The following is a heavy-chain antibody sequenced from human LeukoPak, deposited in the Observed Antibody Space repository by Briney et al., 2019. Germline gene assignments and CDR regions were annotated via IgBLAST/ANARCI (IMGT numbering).Heavy chain of an antibody. CDR2: IHTSGST. CDR1: GGSFSGYY. J-gene: IGHJ4*02. Sequence: SETLSLTCAVYGGSFSGYYWSWIRQPAGKGLEWIGRIHTSGSTNYNPSLKSRVTMSVDTSKNQFSLKLSSVTVADTAVYYCARDRYYYDSSGYYSLDYWGQGTLVTVSS. D-gene: IGHD3-22*01. V-gene: IGHV4-4*07. CDR3: ARDRYYYDSSGYYSLDY.